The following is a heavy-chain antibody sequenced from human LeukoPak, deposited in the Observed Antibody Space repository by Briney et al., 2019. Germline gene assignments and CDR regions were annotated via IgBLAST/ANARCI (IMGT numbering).Heavy chain of an antibody. J-gene: IGHJ4*02. V-gene: IGHV3-74*01. CDR2: IRSDGGDT. CDR3: ARDEVLGSGSYWD. Sequence: GGSLRLSCAASGFSFSSYWMHWVRQAPGKGLVWVSRIRSDGGDTSYADSVKGRFTISRDNAKNTLYLQMNSLRADDTAVYYCARDEVLGSGSYWDWGQGTLVTVSS. D-gene: IGHD3-10*01. CDR1: GFSFSSYW.